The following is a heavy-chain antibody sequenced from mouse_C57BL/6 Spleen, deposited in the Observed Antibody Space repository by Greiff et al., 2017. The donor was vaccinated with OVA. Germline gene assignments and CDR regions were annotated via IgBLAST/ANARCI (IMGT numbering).Heavy chain of an antibody. CDR2: ISSGGGYI. J-gene: IGHJ1*03. D-gene: IGHD1-3*01. V-gene: IGHV5-9-1*02. CDR3: TRASGYWYFDV. Sequence: EVQRVESGEGLVKPGGSLKLSCAASGFTFSSYAMSWVRQTPEKRLEWVAYISSGGGYIYYADTVKGRFTISRDNARNTLYLQMSSLKSEDTAMYYCTRASGYWYFDVWGTGTTVTVSS. CDR1: GFTFSSYA.